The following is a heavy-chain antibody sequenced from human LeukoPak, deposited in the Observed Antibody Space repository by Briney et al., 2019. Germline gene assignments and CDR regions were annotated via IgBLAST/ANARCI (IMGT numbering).Heavy chain of an antibody. CDR1: GGTFSSYG. CDR3: ARLDEYSSSSRYYGMDV. CDR2: IIPIFGTA. V-gene: IGHV1-69*13. D-gene: IGHD6-6*01. J-gene: IGHJ6*02. Sequence: SVKVSCKASGGTFSSYGISWARQAPGQGLEWMGGIIPIFGTANYAQKFQGRVTITADESTSTAYMELSSLRSEDTAVYYCARLDEYSSSSRYYGMDVWGQGTTVTVSS.